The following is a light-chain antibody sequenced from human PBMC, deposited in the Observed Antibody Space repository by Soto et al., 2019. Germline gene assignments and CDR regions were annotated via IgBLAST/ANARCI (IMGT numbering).Light chain of an antibody. CDR1: QSINNY. V-gene: IGKV1-39*01. CDR2: IAS. CDR3: QKSYSTPIT. Sequence: DIQMTQSPSSLSASVGDRVTITCRASQSINNYVNLYQQKPGKAPNLLIYIASNLQSGVPLRFSGSASGRDFTLTISSLQTEDVATYYCQKSYSTPITFGQGTRLEIK. J-gene: IGKJ5*01.